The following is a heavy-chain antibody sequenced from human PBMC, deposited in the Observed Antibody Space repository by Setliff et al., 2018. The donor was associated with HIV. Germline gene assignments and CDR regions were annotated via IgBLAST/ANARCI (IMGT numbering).Heavy chain of an antibody. Sequence: SETLSLTCTVSGGSVTSGHYYWGWIRQAPGKGLEWIGNIYYIGNTYYNPSLKSRVTISVDTSKNQFSLILTSVTAADTAVYYCARRLLRGVRGPPCFDYWGQGTLVTVSS. CDR3: ARRLLRGVRGPPCFDY. CDR2: IYYIGNT. J-gene: IGHJ4*02. V-gene: IGHV4-39*07. D-gene: IGHD3-10*01. CDR1: GGSVTSGHYY.